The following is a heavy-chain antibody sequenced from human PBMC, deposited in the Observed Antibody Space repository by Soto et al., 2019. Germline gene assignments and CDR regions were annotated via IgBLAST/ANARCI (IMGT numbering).Heavy chain of an antibody. V-gene: IGHV3-74*01. CDR2: INGDGSST. CDR1: GFTFSSYW. J-gene: IGHJ3*02. Sequence: LRLSCAASGFTFSSYWMHWVRQVPGKGLVWVSRINGDGSSTSFADAVKGRFTISRDNAKNTLYLQMNSLRAEDTAVYYCARRRSSWSGAFDIWGQGTMVTVSS. CDR3: ARRRSSWSGAFDI. D-gene: IGHD6-13*01.